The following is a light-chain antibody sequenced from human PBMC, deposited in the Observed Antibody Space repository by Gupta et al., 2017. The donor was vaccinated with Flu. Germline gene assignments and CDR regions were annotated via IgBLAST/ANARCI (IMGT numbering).Light chain of an antibody. CDR1: QTIRNN. Sequence: EVVLTQSPATLSVSPGETATLSCRANQTIRNNLAWYQQRPGQAPNLLIYDSSTRAPGVPARFSGRGSGTDFSLVITGLQSEDFAIYFCQQYNNWPPTTFGQGTRL. CDR3: QQYNNWPPTT. J-gene: IGKJ5*01. V-gene: IGKV3-15*01. CDR2: DSS.